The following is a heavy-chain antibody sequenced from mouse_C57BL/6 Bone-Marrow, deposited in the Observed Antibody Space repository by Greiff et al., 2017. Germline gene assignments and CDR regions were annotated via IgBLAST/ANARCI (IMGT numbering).Heavy chain of an antibody. CDR1: GYTFTNYW. CDR2: IYPGGGYT. V-gene: IGHV1-63*01. D-gene: IGHD1-3*01. J-gene: IGHJ4*01. CDR3: ARKSGATPYYYAMDY. Sequence: VQLQQSGAELVRPGTSVKMSCKASGYTFTNYWIGWAKQRPGHGLEWIGDIYPGGGYTNYNEKFKGKATLTADKSSSTAYMQFSSLTSEDSAIYYCARKSGATPYYYAMDYWGQGTSVTVSS.